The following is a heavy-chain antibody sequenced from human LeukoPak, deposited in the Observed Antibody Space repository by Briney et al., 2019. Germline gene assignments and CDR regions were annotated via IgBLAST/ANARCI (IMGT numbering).Heavy chain of an antibody. CDR3: ARHPVLRYLGT. CDR2: IYYSGSP. D-gene: IGHD3-9*01. V-gene: IGHV4-39*01. CDR1: VGSISSSNYY. Sequence: PSETLSLTCIVSVGSISSSNYYWGWIRQPPGKGLEWIGSIYYSGSPYYNPSLKSRVTISVDTSKNQFALKLISVTAADTAVYYCARHPVLRYLGTWGQGTLVTVSS. J-gene: IGHJ4*02.